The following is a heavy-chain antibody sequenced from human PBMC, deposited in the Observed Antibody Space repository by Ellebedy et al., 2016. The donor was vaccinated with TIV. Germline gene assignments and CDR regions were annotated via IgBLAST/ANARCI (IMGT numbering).Heavy chain of an antibody. CDR1: GGSISTYY. V-gene: IGHV4-59*08. CDR2: IYYSAYT. J-gene: IGHJ6*02. CDR3: ARGPLRYFDWVYYYHGMDV. D-gene: IGHD3-9*01. Sequence: MPSETLSLTCTVSGGSISTYYWSWIWQPPGQGLERIGYIYYSAYTEYNPSLKSRVTLSLDTFKEQFSLGLSSVTAADTAVYYCARGPLRYFDWVYYYHGMDVWGQGTTVTVSS.